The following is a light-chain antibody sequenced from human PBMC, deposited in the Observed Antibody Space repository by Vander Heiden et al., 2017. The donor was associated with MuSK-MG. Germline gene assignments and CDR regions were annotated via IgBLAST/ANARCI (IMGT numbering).Light chain of an antibody. CDR2: EVS. CDR1: NSDVSNYNR. V-gene: IGLV2-18*02. CDR3: RSYTSHNAGV. J-gene: IGLJ3*02. Sequence: QSALTQPPSVSVSPGQSVTISCTGSNSDVSNYNRVSWYQQRPGTPPMLIMYEVSNRPSGVPDRFSGSKSGNTASLTIPGLQAEDEGDYYCRSYTSHNAGVFGGGTKLTVL.